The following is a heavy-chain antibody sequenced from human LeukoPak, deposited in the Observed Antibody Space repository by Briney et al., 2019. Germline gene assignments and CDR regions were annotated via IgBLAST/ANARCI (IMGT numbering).Heavy chain of an antibody. J-gene: IGHJ4*02. CDR3: ASQLAYCGGDCYSTPPSFFDY. Sequence: ASVKVSCKASGYTFTSYGISWVRQAPGQGLEWMGWISAYNGNTNYAQKLQGRVTMTTDTSTSTAYMKLRSLRSDDTAVYYCASQLAYCGGDCYSTPPSFFDYWGQGTLVTVSS. D-gene: IGHD2-21*02. V-gene: IGHV1-18*01. CDR2: ISAYNGNT. CDR1: GYTFTSYG.